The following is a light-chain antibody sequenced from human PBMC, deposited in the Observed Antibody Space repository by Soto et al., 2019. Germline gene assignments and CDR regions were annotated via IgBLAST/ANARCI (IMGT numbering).Light chain of an antibody. J-gene: IGKJ1*01. Sequence: DIQMTQSPSTLSASVGDRVTITCRASQSISSWLAWYQQKPGKAPKLLIYKASSLESGVPSRFSGSGSGTEFTLTISSLQPDDFATYYCQQYNSFGQGTKVEIK. V-gene: IGKV1-5*03. CDR1: QSISSW. CDR3: QQYNS. CDR2: KAS.